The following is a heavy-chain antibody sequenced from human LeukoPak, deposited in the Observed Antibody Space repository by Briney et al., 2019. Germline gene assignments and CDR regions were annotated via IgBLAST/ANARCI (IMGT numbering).Heavy chain of an antibody. J-gene: IGHJ3*02. Sequence: ASVKVSCKASGYTFTGYYMHWVRQAPGQGLEWMGWINPNSGGTNYAQKFQDRITMTRDTSINTAYMEVSRLRYDDTAVYYCARNKLGKAFDIWGQGTMVTVSS. CDR1: GYTFTGYY. V-gene: IGHV1-2*02. CDR2: INPNSGGT. D-gene: IGHD1-26*01. CDR3: ARNKLGKAFDI.